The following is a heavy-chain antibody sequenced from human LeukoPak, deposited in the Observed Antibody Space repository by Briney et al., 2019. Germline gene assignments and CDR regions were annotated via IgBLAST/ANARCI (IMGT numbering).Heavy chain of an antibody. CDR1: GFTFSSYE. D-gene: IGHD2-21*02. Sequence: GGSLTLSCATSGFTFSSYEWNWLRQPPGKGLVWLSYISTTDTTKYYADSVKGRFTISRDNAKNSLFLHMYSLRVEDTGLYYCARETVHCGGGCRDYWGQGTLVTVSS. CDR2: ISTTDTTK. J-gene: IGHJ4*02. V-gene: IGHV3-48*03. CDR3: ARETVHCGGGCRDY.